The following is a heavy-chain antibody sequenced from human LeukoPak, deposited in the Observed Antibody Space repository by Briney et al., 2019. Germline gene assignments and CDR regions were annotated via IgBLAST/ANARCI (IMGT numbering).Heavy chain of an antibody. CDR1: GFTFSNAW. Sequence: GGSLRLSCAASGFTFSNAWMSWVRQAPGKGLEWVGRIKSKTDGGTTDYAAPVKGRFTISRDDSKNTLYLQMNSLKTEDTAVYYCTTVDYYDKSWYFDLWGRGTLVTVSS. CDR3: TTVDYYDKSWYFDL. V-gene: IGHV3-15*01. D-gene: IGHD3-22*01. CDR2: IKSKTDGGTT. J-gene: IGHJ2*01.